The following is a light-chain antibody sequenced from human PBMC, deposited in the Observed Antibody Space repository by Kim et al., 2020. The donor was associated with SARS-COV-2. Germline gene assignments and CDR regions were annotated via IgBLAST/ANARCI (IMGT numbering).Light chain of an antibody. Sequence: EIVMTQSPPTLSVSPGDRATLSCRASQDITNSLAWYQQKPGQAPRLLIYGATTRATGVPVRFSGRQSGTGFTLTISSLQSEDFAVYYCQQYRTWPLFGPGTKLEI. CDR3: QQYRTWPL. CDR2: GAT. V-gene: IGKV3-15*01. J-gene: IGKJ2*01. CDR1: QDITNS.